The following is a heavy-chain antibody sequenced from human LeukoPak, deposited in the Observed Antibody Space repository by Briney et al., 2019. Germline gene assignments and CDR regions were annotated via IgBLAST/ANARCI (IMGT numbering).Heavy chain of an antibody. D-gene: IGHD1-26*01. CDR1: GYTFTSYY. Sequence: ASVKVSCKASGYTFTSYYMLWVRQAPGQGLEWMGIINPSGGSTSYAQKFQGRVTMTRDMSTSTVYMELSSLRSEDTAVYYCATSGSYGYYYMDVWGKGTTVTVSS. CDR2: INPSGGST. V-gene: IGHV1-46*01. CDR3: ATSGSYGYYYMDV. J-gene: IGHJ6*03.